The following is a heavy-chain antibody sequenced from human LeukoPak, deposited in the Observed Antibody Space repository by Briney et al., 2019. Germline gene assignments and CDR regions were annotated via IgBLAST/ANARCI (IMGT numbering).Heavy chain of an antibody. D-gene: IGHD3-3*01. CDR1: GYSISSGYY. CDR3: AGGNYDFWSGYYSNWFDP. CDR2: IYHSGST. Sequence: PSETLSLTCAVSGYSISSGYYWGWIRQPPGKGLEWIGRIYHSGSTYYNPSLKSRVTISVDTSKNQFPLKLSSVTAADTAVYYCAGGNYDFWSGYYSNWFDPWGQGTLVTVSS. V-gene: IGHV4-38-2*01. J-gene: IGHJ5*02.